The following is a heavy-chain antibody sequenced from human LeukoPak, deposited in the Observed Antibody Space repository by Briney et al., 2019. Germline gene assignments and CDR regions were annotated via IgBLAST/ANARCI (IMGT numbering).Heavy chain of an antibody. V-gene: IGHV1-18*01. CDR1: GYTFTNYG. CDR3: ARDSYYYDTYYFDY. Sequence: ASVKVSCKASGYTFTNYGISWVRQAPGQGLELMGWISAYNGNTKYAQSLQGRVTMTADTSTTTAYMELRSLTSDDTAVYYCARDSYYYDTYYFDYWGQGTLVTVSS. D-gene: IGHD3-22*01. CDR2: ISAYNGNT. J-gene: IGHJ4*02.